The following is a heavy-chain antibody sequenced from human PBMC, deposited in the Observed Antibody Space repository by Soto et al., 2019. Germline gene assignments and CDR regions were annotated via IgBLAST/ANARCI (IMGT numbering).Heavy chain of an antibody. V-gene: IGHV1-2*04. CDR1: GYTXXXXX. D-gene: IGHD3-3*02. J-gene: IGHJ5*02. CDR3: AADLAPSDPYNWFDP. CDR2: IVVGSGGT. Sequence: ASVKVSCKASGYTXXXXXXXXXXXXXXQGPEWIGGIVVGSGGTNYAQKFQDWVTMTRDTSTSTAYMELSRLKSDDTAVYYCAADLAPSDPYNWFDPWGQGTLVTVSS.